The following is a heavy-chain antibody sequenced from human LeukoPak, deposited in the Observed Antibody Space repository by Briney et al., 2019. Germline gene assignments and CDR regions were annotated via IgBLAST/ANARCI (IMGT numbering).Heavy chain of an antibody. CDR1: GYTFTSYY. Sequence: ASVKVSCKASGYTFTSYYMHWVRQAPGQGLEWMGIINPSGGSTSYAQKFQGRVTMTRDMYSSTVYMELSSLRSEDTAVYYCARGVAGTIDYWGQGTLVTVPS. V-gene: IGHV1-46*01. J-gene: IGHJ4*02. CDR2: INPSGGST. D-gene: IGHD6-19*01. CDR3: ARGVAGTIDY.